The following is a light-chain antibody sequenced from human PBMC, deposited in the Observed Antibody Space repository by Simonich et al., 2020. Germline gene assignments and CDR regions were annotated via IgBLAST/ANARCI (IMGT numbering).Light chain of an antibody. Sequence: QLVLTQSPSASASLGASVKLTCTLSSGDSSYAIAWRQQQPEKGPRYLMKLNSDGSHSKGDGIPERFSGSSSGAERYLTISSLQSEDEADYYCQTWGTGIVVFGGGTKLTVL. J-gene: IGLJ2*01. V-gene: IGLV4-69*01. CDR3: QTWGTGIVV. CDR2: LNSDGSH. CDR1: SGDSSYA.